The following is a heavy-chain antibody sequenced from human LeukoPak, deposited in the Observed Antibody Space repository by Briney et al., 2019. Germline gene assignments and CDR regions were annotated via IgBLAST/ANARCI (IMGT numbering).Heavy chain of an antibody. Sequence: PGGSLRLSCSASGFTFSSYALHWVRQAPGKGLEYVSAISSHGGSTYYSDSVKGRFTISRDNSRNTLYLQMNSLRAEDTAVYYCARGVGYSGYVLDYWGQGTLVTVSS. D-gene: IGHD5-12*01. CDR2: ISSHGGST. J-gene: IGHJ4*02. V-gene: IGHV3-64*04. CDR3: ARGVGYSGYVLDY. CDR1: GFTFSSYA.